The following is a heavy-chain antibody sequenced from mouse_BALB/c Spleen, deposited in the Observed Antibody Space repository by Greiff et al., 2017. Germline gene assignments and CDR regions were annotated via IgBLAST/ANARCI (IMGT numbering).Heavy chain of an antibody. J-gene: IGHJ2*01. CDR1: GFTFSNYW. CDR2: IRLKSNNYAT. Sequence: EVQLVESGGGLVQPGGSRKLSCVASGFTFSNYWMNWVRQSPEKGLEWVAEIRLKSNNYATHYAESVKGRFTISRDDSKSSVYLQMNNLRAEDTGIYYCTRTARALYYFDYWGQGTTLTVSS. CDR3: TRTARALYYFDY. V-gene: IGHV6-6*02. D-gene: IGHD3-1*01.